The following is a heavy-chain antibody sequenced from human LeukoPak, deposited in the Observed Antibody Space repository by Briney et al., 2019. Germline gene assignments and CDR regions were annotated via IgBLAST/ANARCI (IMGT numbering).Heavy chain of an antibody. D-gene: IGHD2-15*01. CDR3: ARDRPGRELLPYYMDV. CDR1: GFSFSSYW. Sequence: GGSLRLSCAASGFSFSSYWMSWVRQAPGKGLEWVANINQHGSEKYYVDSVKGRFTISRDNAKNSLSLQMNSLRAEDTAVYYCARDRPGRELLPYYMDVWGQGTTVTVSS. J-gene: IGHJ6*03. V-gene: IGHV3-7*01. CDR2: INQHGSEK.